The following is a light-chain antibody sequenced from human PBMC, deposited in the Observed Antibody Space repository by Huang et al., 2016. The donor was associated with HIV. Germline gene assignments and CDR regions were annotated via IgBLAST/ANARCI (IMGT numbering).Light chain of an antibody. CDR3: QQYNDWPPST. J-gene: IGKJ2*02. V-gene: IGKV3-15*01. CDR1: QSVSSA. Sequence: EIVMTQSPATLSVSPGERATLSCRASQSVSSAFAWYQQKPGQAPRLLIYGAVIRAPGSPARVSGSGSGTEFTLTISSLQSEDFAVYYCQQYNDWPPSTFGQGTKLEIK. CDR2: GAV.